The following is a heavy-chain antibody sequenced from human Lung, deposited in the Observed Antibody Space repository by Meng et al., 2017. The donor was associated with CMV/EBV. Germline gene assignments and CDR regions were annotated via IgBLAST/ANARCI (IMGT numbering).Heavy chain of an antibody. CDR3: ARVEVGITSGDY. J-gene: IGHJ4*02. D-gene: IGHD1-26*01. CDR2: INAYNGDT. Sequence: QAQLVQSGGEVKKPVASVKFSCKASGYTFTNYGITWVRQAPGQGLEWMGWINAYNGDTNYAQTLQGRVTMTTDTSTSTAYMELRSLRSDDTAVYYCARVEVGITSGDYWGQGTLVTVSS. CDR1: GYTFTNYG. V-gene: IGHV1-18*01.